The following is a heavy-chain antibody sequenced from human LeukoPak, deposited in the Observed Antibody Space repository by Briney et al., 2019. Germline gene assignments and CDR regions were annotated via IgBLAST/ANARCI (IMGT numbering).Heavy chain of an antibody. J-gene: IGHJ5*02. CDR1: GFTFSSYA. D-gene: IGHD2-2*01. Sequence: GGSLRLSCAASGFTFSSYAMHWVRQAPGKGLEYVSAISSNWGSTYYANAVKGRFTISRDNSNNTLYLKMGSLRAEDMAVYYCAREVVVPAAGTWFDPWGQGTLVTVSS. CDR2: ISSNWGST. V-gene: IGHV3-64*01. CDR3: AREVVVPAAGTWFDP.